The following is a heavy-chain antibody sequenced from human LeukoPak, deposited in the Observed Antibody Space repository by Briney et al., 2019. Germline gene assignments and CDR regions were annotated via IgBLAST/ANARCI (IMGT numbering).Heavy chain of an antibody. V-gene: IGHV1-18*01. CDR2: ISAYNGNT. CDR3: ARIASIWFGELFGY. CDR1: GYTFTSYG. J-gene: IGHJ4*02. D-gene: IGHD3-10*01. Sequence: GASVKVSCKASGYTFTSYGISWVRQAPGQGLEWMGWISAYNGNTNYAQKLQGRVTMTTDTSTSTAYMELSRLRSDDTAVYYCARIASIWFGELFGYWGQGTLVTVSS.